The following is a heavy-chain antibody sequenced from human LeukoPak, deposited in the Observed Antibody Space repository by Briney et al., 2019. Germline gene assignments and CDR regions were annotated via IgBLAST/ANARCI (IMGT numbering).Heavy chain of an antibody. CDR1: GFTLSSYD. V-gene: IGHV3-13*01. CDR2: IGTAGDT. CDR3: ARGTRYCSGGSCYSGASNWFDP. Sequence: GGSLRLSCAASGFTLSSYDMHWVRQATGKGLEWVSAIGTAGDTYYPGSVKGRFTISRENAKNSLYLQMNSLRAGDTAVYYCARGTRYCSGGSCYSGASNWFDPWGQGTLVTVSS. D-gene: IGHD2-15*01. J-gene: IGHJ5*02.